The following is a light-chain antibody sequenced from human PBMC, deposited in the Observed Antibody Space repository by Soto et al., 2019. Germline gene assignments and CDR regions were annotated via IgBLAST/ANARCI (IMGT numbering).Light chain of an antibody. CDR2: EVH. CDR3: SSYTRTNTRV. CDR1: SNDVGAYDY. Sequence: QSALTQPASVSGSPGQSITISCTGTSNDVGAYDYVSWYQHHPGKAPKLMIYEVHNRPSGVSNRFSGSKSGNTASLTISGLQADDEAYYCGSSYTRTNTRVFGGGTKLTVL. J-gene: IGLJ3*02. V-gene: IGLV2-14*01.